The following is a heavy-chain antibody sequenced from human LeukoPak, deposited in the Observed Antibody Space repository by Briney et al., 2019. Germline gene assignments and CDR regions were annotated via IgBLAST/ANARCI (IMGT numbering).Heavy chain of an antibody. Sequence: GESLQISCQGSGYSFTSYWIGWVRQMPGKGLGWMGIIYPGDSDTRYSPSFQGQVTISADKSISTAYLQWSSLKASDTAMYYCARRGAAAGPDYWGQGTLVTVSS. D-gene: IGHD6-13*01. CDR3: ARRGAAAGPDY. CDR1: GYSFTSYW. J-gene: IGHJ4*02. V-gene: IGHV5-51*01. CDR2: IYPGDSDT.